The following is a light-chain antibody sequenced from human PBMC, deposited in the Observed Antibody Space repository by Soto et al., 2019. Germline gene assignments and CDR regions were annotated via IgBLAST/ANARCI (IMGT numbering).Light chain of an antibody. CDR1: SSNIGAGYD. V-gene: IGLV1-40*01. Sequence: QSVLTQPPSVSGAPGQRVTISCTGSSSNIGAGYDVHWYQQLPGTAPKLLIYGNSNRPSGVPDRFSGSKSGTSASLAITGLQAEDDADYYCQSYDTSLSGPDVVFGGGTKLTVL. J-gene: IGLJ2*01. CDR2: GNS. CDR3: QSYDTSLSGPDVV.